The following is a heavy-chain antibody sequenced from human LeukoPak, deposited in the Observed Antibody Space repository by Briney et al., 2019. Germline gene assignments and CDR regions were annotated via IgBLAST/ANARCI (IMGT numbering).Heavy chain of an antibody. J-gene: IGHJ5*02. V-gene: IGHV3-48*03. Sequence: GGSLRLSCAASGFTFSSYEMNWVRQAPGMGLEWVSYISSGGDTIYYASSEKGRFTISRDNAKNSLYLQMNNLGAEDAAVYYCAREVVAVKWFDPWGQGNLVTVSS. CDR1: GFTFSSYE. CDR3: AREVVAVKWFDP. CDR2: ISSGGDTI. D-gene: IGHD2-15*01.